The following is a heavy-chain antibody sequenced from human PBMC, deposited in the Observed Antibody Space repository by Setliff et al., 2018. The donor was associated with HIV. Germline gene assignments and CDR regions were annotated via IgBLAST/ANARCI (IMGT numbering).Heavy chain of an antibody. CDR1: GGSINNYY. D-gene: IGHD2-2*01. CDR3: ARDPPSMGFDY. Sequence: KASETLSLTCSVYGGSINNYYWSWIRQPAGKGLEWIGRIYTSGSTNYNPSLKRRVTMSVDTSKNHFSLKLSSVTAADTAVYYCARDPPSMGFDYWGQGTLVTVSS. V-gene: IGHV4-4*07. J-gene: IGHJ4*02. CDR2: IYTSGST.